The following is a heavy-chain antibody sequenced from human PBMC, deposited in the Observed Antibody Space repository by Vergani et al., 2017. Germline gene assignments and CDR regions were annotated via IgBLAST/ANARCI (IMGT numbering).Heavy chain of an antibody. CDR1: GGSISSYY. Sequence: QVQLQESGPGLVKPSETLSLTCTVSGGSISSYYWSWIRQPPGKGLEWIGYIYYSGSPNYNPSLKSRVTISVDTSKNQFSLKLSSVTAADTAVYYCARVGQWLPPPPYPYYFDYWGQGTLVTVSS. CDR3: ARVGQWLPPPPYPYYFDY. V-gene: IGHV4-59*01. J-gene: IGHJ4*02. D-gene: IGHD6-19*01. CDR2: IYYSGSP.